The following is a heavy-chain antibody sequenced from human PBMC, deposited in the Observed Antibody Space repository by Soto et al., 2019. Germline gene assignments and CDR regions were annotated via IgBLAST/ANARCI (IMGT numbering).Heavy chain of an antibody. CDR3: ALDSSSSHGGLYYYAMDV. V-gene: IGHV4-4*02. CDR1: GGSISSSNW. D-gene: IGHD6-6*01. CDR2: IYHSGST. Sequence: QVQLQESGPGLVKPSGTLSLTCAVSGGSISSSNWWSWVRQPPGKGLEWIGEIYHSGSTNNNPSLMSRVTISVDKATNPFSLKLSSVTAADTAVYYCALDSSSSHGGLYYYAMDVWGQGTTVTVSS. J-gene: IGHJ6*02.